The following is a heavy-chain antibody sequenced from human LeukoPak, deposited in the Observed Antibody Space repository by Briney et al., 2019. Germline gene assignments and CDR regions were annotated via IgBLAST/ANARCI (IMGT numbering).Heavy chain of an antibody. Sequence: ASVKVSCKASGYTFTSYGISWVRQAPGQGLEWMGWISAYNGNTNYAQKLQGRVTMTTDTSTSTAYMDLRSLRSDDTAVYYCARARGLLGLKDAFDIWGQGTMVTVSS. CDR1: GYTFTSYG. J-gene: IGHJ3*02. CDR2: ISAYNGNT. V-gene: IGHV1-18*01. CDR3: ARARGLLGLKDAFDI. D-gene: IGHD3-10*01.